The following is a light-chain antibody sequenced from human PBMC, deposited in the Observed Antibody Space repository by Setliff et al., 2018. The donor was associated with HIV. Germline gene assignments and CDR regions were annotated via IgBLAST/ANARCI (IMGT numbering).Light chain of an antibody. V-gene: IGLV2-14*03. J-gene: IGLJ1*01. CDR3: SSYTSNARV. CDR1: SSDVGGYNY. Sequence: QSVLTQPASVSGSPGQSITISCTGTSSDVGGYNYVSWYQHHPGKAPKLMIYDVSSRPSGVSNRFSGSKSGNTASLTISGLQAEDEADYYCSSYTSNARVFGTGTKVTVL. CDR2: DVS.